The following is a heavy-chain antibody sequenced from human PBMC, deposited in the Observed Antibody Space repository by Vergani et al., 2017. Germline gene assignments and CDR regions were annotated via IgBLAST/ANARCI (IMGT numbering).Heavy chain of an antibody. CDR1: GFTFKNNA. J-gene: IGHJ5*02. V-gene: IGHV3-21*02. CDR3: ATRVSANGGLDT. CDR2: ISSSSAYL. D-gene: IGHD2-15*01. Sequence: VQLVESGGGLVKPGGSLRLSCEGSGFTFKNNAMTWVRQAPGKGLEWVSSISSSSAYLHYADSVKGRFTISSDNAKKSLFLQMNNLRADDTAVYYCATRVSANGGLDTWGQGTLVTVSS.